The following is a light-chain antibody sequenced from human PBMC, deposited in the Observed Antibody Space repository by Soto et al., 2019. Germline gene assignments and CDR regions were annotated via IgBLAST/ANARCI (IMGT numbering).Light chain of an antibody. CDR3: CSYAGSSTLRVV. Sequence: QSVLTQPASVSGSPGQSITISCTGTSSDVGSYNLVSWYQQHPGKAPKLMIYEVSKRPSGVSNRFSGSKSGNTASLTISGLQAEDEAHYYCCSYAGSSTLRVVFGGGTKLTVL. CDR1: SSDVGSYNL. J-gene: IGLJ2*01. CDR2: EVS. V-gene: IGLV2-23*02.